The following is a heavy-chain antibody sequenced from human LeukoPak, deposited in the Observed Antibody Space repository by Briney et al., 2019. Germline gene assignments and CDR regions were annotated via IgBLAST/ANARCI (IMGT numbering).Heavy chain of an antibody. D-gene: IGHD6-6*01. J-gene: IGHJ6*02. Sequence: GGSLRLSCAASGFTFSSYAMNWVRQAPGKGLEWVANIKQDGSEKYYVDSVKGRFTISRDNAKNSLYLQMNSLRAEDTAVYYCARRSSSYYYYGMDVWGQGTTVTVSS. CDR1: GFTFSSYA. V-gene: IGHV3-7*03. CDR3: ARRSSSYYYYGMDV. CDR2: IKQDGSEK.